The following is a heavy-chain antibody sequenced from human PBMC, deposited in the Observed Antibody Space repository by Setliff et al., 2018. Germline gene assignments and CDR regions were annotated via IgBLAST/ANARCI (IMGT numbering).Heavy chain of an antibody. CDR1: GFTFSSYA. J-gene: IGHJ4*02. V-gene: IGHV3-23*03. D-gene: IGHD1-1*01. Sequence: PGGSLRLSCAASGFTFSSYAMSWVRQAPGKGLEWVAGVIQGGSGVYADSVKGRSTISRDSSRNTFFLQMNNLRAEDTATYYCAKDRVNDGYWDFDSWGQGTPVTVSS. CDR2: VIQGGSG. CDR3: AKDRVNDGYWDFDS.